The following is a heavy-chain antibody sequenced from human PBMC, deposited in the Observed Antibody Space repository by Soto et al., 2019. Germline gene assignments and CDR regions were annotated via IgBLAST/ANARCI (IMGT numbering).Heavy chain of an antibody. J-gene: IGHJ4*02. CDR2: ISRDGTNK. Sequence: QVQVVESGGGVVQPGRSLRLSCAASGFTFSRYAIHWVRQAPGKGLEWVAVISRDGTNKYYVDSVKGRFTISRDNSRNTQYLHMNSLRHEDAAVYYCARSRSGAVADSFDFWGQGTLVTVSS. CDR1: GFTFSRYA. D-gene: IGHD3-10*01. CDR3: ARSRSGAVADSFDF. V-gene: IGHV3-30*04.